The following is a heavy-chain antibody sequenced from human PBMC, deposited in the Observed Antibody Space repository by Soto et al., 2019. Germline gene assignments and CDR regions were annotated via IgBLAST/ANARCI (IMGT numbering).Heavy chain of an antibody. CDR2: IYNSGRS. CDR1: GGSINSGGYY. D-gene: IGHD5-18*01. Sequence: QVQLQESGPGLVEPSQTLSLTCTVSGGSINSGGYYLSCIRQHPGKVLEWIGYIYNSGRSYYNPSLKPRVSISIDPSKNQFSLKMRSVTASASAVFYWARGYGGKETASWGQGILGTV. CDR3: ARGYGGKETAS. J-gene: IGHJ5*02. V-gene: IGHV4-31*03.